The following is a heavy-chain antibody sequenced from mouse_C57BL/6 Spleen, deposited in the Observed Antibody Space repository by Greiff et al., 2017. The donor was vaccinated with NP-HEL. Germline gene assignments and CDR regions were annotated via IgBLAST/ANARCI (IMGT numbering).Heavy chain of an antibody. V-gene: IGHV1-81*01. J-gene: IGHJ4*01. CDR2: IYPRSGNT. Sequence: QVQLQQSGAELARPGASVKLSCKASGYTFTSYGISWVKQRTGQGLEWIGEIYPRSGNTYYNEKFKGKATLTADKSSSTAYMELRSLTSEDSAVYFCASQATVVGYAMDYWGQGTSVTVSS. CDR1: GYTFTSYG. CDR3: ASQATVVGYAMDY. D-gene: IGHD1-1*01.